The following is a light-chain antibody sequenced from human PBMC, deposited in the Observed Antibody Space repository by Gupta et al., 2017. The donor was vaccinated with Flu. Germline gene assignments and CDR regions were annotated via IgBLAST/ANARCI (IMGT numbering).Light chain of an antibody. CDR1: FGSVSIHNY. Sequence: TLVTQEPSFSVSPGGTVTLTCGLRFGSVSIHNYPTWYQQTPGQAPRTLIQSTDSRSSGVPDRFSGSILGDKAALSITGAQADDECDYYCVLYMGSGVWVFGGGTKLTVL. V-gene: IGLV8-61*01. CDR3: VLYMGSGVWV. J-gene: IGLJ3*02. CDR2: STD.